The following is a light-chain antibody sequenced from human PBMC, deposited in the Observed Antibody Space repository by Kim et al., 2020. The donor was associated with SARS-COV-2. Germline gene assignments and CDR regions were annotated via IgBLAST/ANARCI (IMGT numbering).Light chain of an antibody. V-gene: IGKV3-20*01. J-gene: IGKJ2*01. CDR3: QNYVTYRLYI. CDR1: QSVTSTY. CDR2: GAS. Sequence: EIVLTQSPGTLSLSPGERASLSCRASQSVTSTYLAWYQQRPGQAPRLLIYGASTRATGIPDRFSGSGSGTDFTLTISRLEPEDFAVYYGQNYVTYRLYIFGKGTKL.